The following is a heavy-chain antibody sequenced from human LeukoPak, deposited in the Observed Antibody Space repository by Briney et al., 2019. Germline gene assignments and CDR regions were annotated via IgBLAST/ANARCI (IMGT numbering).Heavy chain of an antibody. CDR3: AKGASAMVARSGY. D-gene: IGHD4/OR15-4a*01. CDR1: GFIFSSYA. V-gene: IGHV3-23*01. CDR2: ISGSGGST. Sequence: GGSLRLSCAASGFIFSSYAMSWVRQAPGKGLEWVSGISGSGGSTYYADSVKGRFTISRDNSENTLYLHMNSLRAEDTAVYYCAKGASAMVARSGYWGQGTLVTVSS. J-gene: IGHJ4*02.